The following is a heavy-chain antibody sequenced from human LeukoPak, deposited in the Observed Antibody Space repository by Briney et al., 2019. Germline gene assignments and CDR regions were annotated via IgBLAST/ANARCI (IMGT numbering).Heavy chain of an antibody. D-gene: IGHD6-13*01. CDR1: GFTFNSYA. J-gene: IGHJ5*02. Sequence: GGSLRLSCAASGFTFNSYAMHWVRQAPGKGLEWVAVISYDGSNKYYADSVKGRFTISRDDSKKTLYLQMNSLRAEDTAVYYCAREGQPYNWFDPWGQGTLVTVSS. CDR2: ISYDGSNK. CDR3: AREGQPYNWFDP. V-gene: IGHV3-30*01.